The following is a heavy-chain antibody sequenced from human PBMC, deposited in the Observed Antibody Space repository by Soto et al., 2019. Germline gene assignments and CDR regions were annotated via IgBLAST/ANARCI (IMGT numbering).Heavy chain of an antibody. CDR1: GGSINSVDYY. D-gene: IGHD5-18*01. Sequence: QVQLQESGPGLVKPSQTLSLICSVSGGSINSVDYYWSWIRQTPRKGLEWIGYTSYFGTTDYMPSLKSRVTMSVDTSKNQFSLKLSSVTAADTAVYYCARVQRDTAMGHFDYWGQGTLVIVSS. CDR3: ARVQRDTAMGHFDY. CDR2: TSYFGTT. J-gene: IGHJ4*02. V-gene: IGHV4-30-4*01.